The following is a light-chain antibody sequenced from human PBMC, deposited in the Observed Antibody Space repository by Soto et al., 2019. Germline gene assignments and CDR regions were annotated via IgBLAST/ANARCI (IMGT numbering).Light chain of an antibody. CDR1: SSDVGGYNY. CDR2: DVS. Sequence: QSALTQPASVSGSPGQSITISCTGTSSDVGGYNYVSWYKHHPGKAPTLMIYDVSNRHSGVSKRFSGSKSGNTASRTISGLQAEDEADYYCSSYTSSSSYVFGPGTKLTVL. J-gene: IGLJ1*01. V-gene: IGLV2-14*03. CDR3: SSYTSSSSYV.